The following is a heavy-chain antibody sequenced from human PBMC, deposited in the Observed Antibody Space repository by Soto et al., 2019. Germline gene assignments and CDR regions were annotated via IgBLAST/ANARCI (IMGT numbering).Heavy chain of an antibody. CDR2: IDSSGEK. CDR3: ARRQLAVAVSPWFDP. J-gene: IGHJ5*02. V-gene: IGHV2-26*01. D-gene: IGHD6-13*01. Sequence: QVTLKESGPVLVKPTETLTLRCTVSGLSITDSEMGVSWIRQPPGQPLEWLAHIDSSGEKSYRTFLKSRLDSSKDTSKSQIVLTMTNMDPADTATYYCARRQLAVAVSPWFDPWGQGIPVAVSS. CDR1: GLSITDSEMG.